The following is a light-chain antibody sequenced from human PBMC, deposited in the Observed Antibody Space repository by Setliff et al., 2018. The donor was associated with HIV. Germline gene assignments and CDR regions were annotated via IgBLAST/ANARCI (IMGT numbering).Light chain of an antibody. J-gene: IGLJ2*01. CDR3: SSYSGSSTLVL. V-gene: IGLV2-14*03. CDR1: SSDIGRYNY. Sequence: QSVLTQPASVSGSPGQSITISCTGTSSDIGRYNYVSWYQQHPGKAPKLMIYDVSNRPSGVSNRFSGSKSGNTASLTISGLQVEDEADYFCSSYSGSSTLVLFGGGTRSPS. CDR2: DVS.